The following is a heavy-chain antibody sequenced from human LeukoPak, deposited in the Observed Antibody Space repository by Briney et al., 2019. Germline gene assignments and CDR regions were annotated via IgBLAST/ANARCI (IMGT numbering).Heavy chain of an antibody. Sequence: PGGSLRLSCAASGFTFSSYWMHWVRQAPGKGLVWVSRIISDGSSTGYADSVKGRFTISRDNAKNTLFLQMTSLRAEDTAVYYCARARFGWNDVLGIDYWGQGTLVTVSS. CDR1: GFTFSSYW. V-gene: IGHV3-74*01. D-gene: IGHD1-1*01. CDR2: IISDGSST. CDR3: ARARFGWNDVLGIDY. J-gene: IGHJ4*02.